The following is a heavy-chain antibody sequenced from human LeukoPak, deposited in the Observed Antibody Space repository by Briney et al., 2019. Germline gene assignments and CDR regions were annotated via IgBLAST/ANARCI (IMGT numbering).Heavy chain of an antibody. CDR1: GFTFSSYA. J-gene: IGHJ5*02. V-gene: IGHV3-30*04. Sequence: PGRSLRLSCAASGFTFSSYAMHWVRQAPGKGLEWVAVISYDGSNKYYADSVKGRFTISRDNSKNTLYLQMNSLRAEDTAVYYCARRRGFTQFDPWGHGTLVTVSS. D-gene: IGHD3-16*01. CDR2: ISYDGSNK. CDR3: ARRRGFTQFDP.